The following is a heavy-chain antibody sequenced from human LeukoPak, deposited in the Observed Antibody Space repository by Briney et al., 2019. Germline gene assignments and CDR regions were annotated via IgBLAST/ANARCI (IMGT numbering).Heavy chain of an antibody. Sequence: SVKVSCKASGGTFSSYAISWVRQAPGQGLEWMGGIIPIFGTANYAQKFQGRVTITADESTSTAYMELSSLRSEDTAVYYCASGGGAAAGTSSFDYWGQGTLVTVSS. CDR3: ASGGGAAAGTSSFDY. CDR1: GGTFSSYA. V-gene: IGHV1-69*13. J-gene: IGHJ4*02. CDR2: IIPIFGTA. D-gene: IGHD6-13*01.